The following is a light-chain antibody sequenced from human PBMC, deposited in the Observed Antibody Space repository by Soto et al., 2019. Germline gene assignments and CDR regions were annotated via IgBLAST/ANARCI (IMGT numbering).Light chain of an antibody. CDR2: KAS. CDR1: QTISSW. Sequence: DIQMTQSPSTLSASVGDRVTITCLASQTISSWLAWYQQKPGKAPKLLIYKASTLKSGVPSRFSGSGSGTEFTLTISSLQPDDFATYYCQHYNSYSEAFGQGPNVDI. V-gene: IGKV1-5*03. CDR3: QHYNSYSEA. J-gene: IGKJ1*01.